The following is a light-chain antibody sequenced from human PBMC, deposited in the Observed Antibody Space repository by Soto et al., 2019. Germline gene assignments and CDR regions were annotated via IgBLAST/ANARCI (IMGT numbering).Light chain of an antibody. J-gene: IGKJ1*01. CDR1: QSVSTT. Sequence: EIVMTQSPATLSVSPGERATLSCRASQSVSTTLAWYQQKPGQAPRLLIFGTSTRATGIPARFSGSGSGTEFTLTSCSLQSEDFALYYGQQDDNWPRTFDQGTKVDNK. CDR3: QQDDNWPRT. V-gene: IGKV3-15*01. CDR2: GTS.